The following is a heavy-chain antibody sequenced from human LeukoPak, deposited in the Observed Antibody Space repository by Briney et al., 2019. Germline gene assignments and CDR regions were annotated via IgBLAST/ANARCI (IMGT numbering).Heavy chain of an antibody. CDR3: ARASPQYYYYYGMDV. Sequence: SQTLSLTCTVSGGSISSYYWSWIRQPPGKGLEWIGYIYTSGSTNYNPSLKSRVTISVDTSKNQFSLKLSSVTAADTAVYYCARASPQYYYYYGMDVWGQGTTVTVSS. CDR1: GGSISSYY. CDR2: IYTSGST. J-gene: IGHJ6*02. V-gene: IGHV4-4*09.